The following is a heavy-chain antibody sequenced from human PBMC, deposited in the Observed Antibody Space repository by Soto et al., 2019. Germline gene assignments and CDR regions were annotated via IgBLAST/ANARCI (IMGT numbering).Heavy chain of an antibody. CDR1: GYSFACYW. D-gene: IGHD3-22*01. CDR3: ARQIYDSDSGPNFQYYFDS. Sequence: PWESLKISCNGSGYSFACYWITWVRQMPWKGLEWMGRIDPSDSQTYYSPSFRGHVTISAAKSITTVFLQWSSLRASDTAMYYCARQIYDSDSGPNFQYYFDSWGQGTLVTVSS. CDR2: IDPSDSQT. V-gene: IGHV5-10-1*01. J-gene: IGHJ4*02.